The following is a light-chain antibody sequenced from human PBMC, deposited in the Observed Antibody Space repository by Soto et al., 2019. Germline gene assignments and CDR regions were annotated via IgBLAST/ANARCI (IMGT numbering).Light chain of an antibody. CDR1: SSNIGSKT. V-gene: IGLV1-44*01. CDR2: NSY. CDR3: AAWDASLNGYV. J-gene: IGLJ1*01. Sequence: QSVLTQPRSASGTPGPRVPIPYSGRSSNIGSKTVNWYQQLPGTVPKLLIYNSYQRPSGVPDRFSGSKSGTSASLAISGLQSVDEADYYCAAWDASLNGYVFGAGTKVTVL.